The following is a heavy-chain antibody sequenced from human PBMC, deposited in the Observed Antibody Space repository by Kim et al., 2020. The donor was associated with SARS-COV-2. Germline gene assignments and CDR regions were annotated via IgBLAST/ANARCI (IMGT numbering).Heavy chain of an antibody. V-gene: IGHV1-69*13. D-gene: IGHD2-2*01. Sequence: SVKVSCKASGGTFSSYAISWVRQAPGQGLEWMGGIIPIFGTANYAQKFQGRVTITADESTSTAYMELSSLRSEDTAVYYCARSGKDIVVVPAAMVDYYYYGMDVWGQGTTVTVSS. CDR3: ARSGKDIVVVPAAMVDYYYYGMDV. CDR2: IIPIFGTA. J-gene: IGHJ6*02. CDR1: GGTFSSYA.